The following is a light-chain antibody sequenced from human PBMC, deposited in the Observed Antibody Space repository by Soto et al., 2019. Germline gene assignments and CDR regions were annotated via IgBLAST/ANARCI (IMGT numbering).Light chain of an antibody. J-gene: IGLJ1*01. CDR3: CSYAGSYTSYV. CDR2: NVT. CDR1: SSDVGGYDY. V-gene: IGLV2-11*01. Sequence: QSVLTQPRSVSGSPGQSVTISCTGTSSDVGGYDYVSWCQQHPGKAPQLIIYNVTKRPSGVPDRFSGSKSGNAASLTISGLQADDEADYYCCSYAGSYTSYVFGTGTKLTVL.